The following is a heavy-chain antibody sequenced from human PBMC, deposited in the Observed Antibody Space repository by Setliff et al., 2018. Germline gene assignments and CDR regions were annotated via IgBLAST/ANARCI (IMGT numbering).Heavy chain of an antibody. CDR3: ARHPTNPNFDP. CDR2: VYSSGST. CDR1: DFSVSSVYY. J-gene: IGHJ5*02. V-gene: IGHV4-38-2*01. Sequence: SETLSLTCAVSDFSVSSVYYWGWIRQPPGKGLEWIANVYSSGSTHYNPSLKSRVSISGDTSKNRFSLKLTSATAADTAVYYCARHPTNPNFDPWGRGILVTVSS.